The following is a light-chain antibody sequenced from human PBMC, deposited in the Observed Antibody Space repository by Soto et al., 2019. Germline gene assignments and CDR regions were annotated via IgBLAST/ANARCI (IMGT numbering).Light chain of an antibody. CDR1: KSLSSW. V-gene: IGKV1-5*01. Sequence: DIQMTQSPISLSASVGDRVTITCRASKSLSSWLAWYQQKPGKAPKLLISDASNLESGVPSRFSGSGSGTEFTLTIGSLQPDDFATYYCQQYSNYPLTFGGGTKVDIK. CDR2: DAS. CDR3: QQYSNYPLT. J-gene: IGKJ4*01.